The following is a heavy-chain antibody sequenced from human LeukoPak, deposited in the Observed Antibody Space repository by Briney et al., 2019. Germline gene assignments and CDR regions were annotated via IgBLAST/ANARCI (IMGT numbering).Heavy chain of an antibody. CDR3: AKDIRAVAGPYYFDY. CDR1: GSTFDDYA. V-gene: IGHV3-9*01. CDR2: ISWNSGSI. D-gene: IGHD6-19*01. Sequence: PGGSLRLSCAASGSTFDDYAMHWVRQAPGKGLEWVSGISWNSGSIGYADSVKGRFTISRDNAKNSLYLQMNSLRAEDTALYYCAKDIRAVAGPYYFDYWGQGTLVTVSS. J-gene: IGHJ4*02.